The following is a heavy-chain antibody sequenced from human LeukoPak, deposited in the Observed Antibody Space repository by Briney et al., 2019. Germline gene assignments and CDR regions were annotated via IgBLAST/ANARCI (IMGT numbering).Heavy chain of an antibody. CDR1: GGSISSGDYY. Sequence: SGTLSLTCTVSGGSISSGDYYWGWIRQPPGKGLEWIGSIYYSGSTYYNPSLKSRVTISVDTSKNQFSLKLSSVTAADTAVYYCASVSVTPHYYYGMDVWGQGTTVTVSS. V-gene: IGHV4-39*07. CDR3: ASVSVTPHYYYGMDV. D-gene: IGHD5-18*01. J-gene: IGHJ6*02. CDR2: IYYSGST.